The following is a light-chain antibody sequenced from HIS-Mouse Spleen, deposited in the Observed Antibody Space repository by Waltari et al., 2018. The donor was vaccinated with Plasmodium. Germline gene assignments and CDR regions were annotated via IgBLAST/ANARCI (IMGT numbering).Light chain of an antibody. Sequence: QSALTQPRSVSGSPGQSVTISCTGTSSAVGGYNYVSWYHQHPVTAPKLMIYDVSNPPSGVPDRCSGSTSGNTASLTISGLQAEDEADYSCCSYAGSYTLVFGGGTKLTVL. CDR3: CSYAGSYTLV. V-gene: IGLV2-11*01. CDR2: DVS. J-gene: IGLJ2*01. CDR1: SSAVGGYNY.